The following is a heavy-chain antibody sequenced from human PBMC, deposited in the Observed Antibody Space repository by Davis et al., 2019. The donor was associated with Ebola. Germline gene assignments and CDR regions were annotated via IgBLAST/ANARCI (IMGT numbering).Heavy chain of an antibody. CDR1: GYTFTTYV. J-gene: IGHJ5*02. Sequence: AASVKVSCKASGYTFTTYVISWVRQAPGQGLEWMGWISAYNGNTNYAQKLQGRVTMTTDTSTSTAYMELRSLRSDDTAVYYCASSQWLRAYNWFDPWGQGTLVTVSS. V-gene: IGHV1-18*01. CDR3: ASSQWLRAYNWFDP. D-gene: IGHD5-12*01. CDR2: ISAYNGNT.